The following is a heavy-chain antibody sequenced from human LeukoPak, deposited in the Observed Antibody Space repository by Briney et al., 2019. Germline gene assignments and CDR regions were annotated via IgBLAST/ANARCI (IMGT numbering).Heavy chain of an antibody. CDR3: ARARDGYNYYYYGMDV. D-gene: IGHD5-24*01. J-gene: IGHJ6*02. CDR2: IWYDGSNK. V-gene: IGHV3-33*08. Sequence: SGGSLRLSCAASGFTFSSYGMHWVRQAPGKGLEWVAVIWYDGSNKYYVDSVKGRFTISRDNSKNTLYLQMNSLRAEDTAVYYCARARDGYNYYYYGMDVWGQGTTVTVSS. CDR1: GFTFSSYG.